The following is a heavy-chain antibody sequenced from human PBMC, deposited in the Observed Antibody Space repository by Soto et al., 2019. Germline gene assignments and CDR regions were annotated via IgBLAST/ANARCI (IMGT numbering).Heavy chain of an antibody. CDR2: IYWDDDK. V-gene: IGHV2-5*02. D-gene: IGHD4-4*01. Sequence: QITLKESGPTLVKPTQTLTLTCTFSGFSLSTSGVGVGWIRQPPGKALEWLALIYWDDDKRYSPSLKSRLTITKDTSKNQVVLTMTNMDPVDTATYYCAHREIMTTVYGAPFDYWGQGTLVTVSS. J-gene: IGHJ4*02. CDR3: AHREIMTTVYGAPFDY. CDR1: GFSLSTSGVG.